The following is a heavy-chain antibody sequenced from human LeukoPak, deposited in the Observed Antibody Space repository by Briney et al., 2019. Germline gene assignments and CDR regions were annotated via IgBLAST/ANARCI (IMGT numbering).Heavy chain of an antibody. CDR3: LRDNGDVTRPSSERFDY. J-gene: IGHJ4*02. D-gene: IGHD4-17*01. CDR2: IYYSGST. CDR1: GGSISSSSYY. Sequence: SETLSLTCTVSGGSISSSSYYWGWIRQPPGKGLEWIGSIYYSGSTYYDPSLKSRVAISVDTSNNQFSLRLSSVSAADTAVYYCLRDNGDVTRPSSERFDYWGQGILVTVSS. V-gene: IGHV4-39*07.